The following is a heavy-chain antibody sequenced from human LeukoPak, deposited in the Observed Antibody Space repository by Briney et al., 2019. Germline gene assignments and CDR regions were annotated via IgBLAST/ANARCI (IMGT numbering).Heavy chain of an antibody. V-gene: IGHV4-39*07. CDR1: GGSISSSSYY. CDR2: IYYSGST. CDR3: ARGQQHYYYYYMDV. D-gene: IGHD1/OR15-1a*01. J-gene: IGHJ6*03. Sequence: SETLSLTCTVSGGSISSSSYYWGWIRQPPGKGLEWIGSIYYSGSTYYNPSLKSRVTISVDTSKNQFSLKLSSVTAADTAVYYCARGQQHYYYYYMDVWGKGTTVTVSS.